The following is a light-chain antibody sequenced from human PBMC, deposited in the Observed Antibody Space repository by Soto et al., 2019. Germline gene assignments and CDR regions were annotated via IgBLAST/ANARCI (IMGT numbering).Light chain of an antibody. CDR1: QSVTTNY. J-gene: IGKJ4*01. V-gene: IGKV3-20*01. CDR2: GAS. CDR3: QQYGGSPLT. Sequence: EIVLTQSPGTLSLSPGDTATLSCRASQSVTTNYLAWYQQKPGQAPSLLIYGASRRATGIPDRFSGSGSGTDFTLTIRLEPEDFAVYYCQQYGGSPLTFGGGTKVDIK.